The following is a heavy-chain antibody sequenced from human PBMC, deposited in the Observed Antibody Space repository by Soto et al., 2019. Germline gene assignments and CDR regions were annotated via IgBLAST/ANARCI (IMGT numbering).Heavy chain of an antibody. CDR1: GFTFSSYA. Sequence: PGGSLRLSCAASGFTFSSYAMHWVRQAPGKGLEWVAVISYDGSNKYYADSVKGRFTISRDNSKNTLYLQMNSLRAEDTAVYYCARLDYGGNRGVDYWGQGTLVTVSS. D-gene: IGHD4-17*01. J-gene: IGHJ4*02. V-gene: IGHV3-30-3*01. CDR3: ARLDYGGNRGVDY. CDR2: ISYDGSNK.